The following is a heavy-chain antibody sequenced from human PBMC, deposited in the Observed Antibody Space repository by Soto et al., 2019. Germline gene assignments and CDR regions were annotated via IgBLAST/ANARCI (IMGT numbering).Heavy chain of an antibody. CDR3: ARPSRLRFLESPLDV. J-gene: IGHJ6*02. Sequence: SETLSLTCTVSGGSISSSSYYWGWIRQPPGMGLEWIGSIYYSGSTYYNPSLKSRVTISVDTSKNQFSLKLSSVTAADTAVYYCARPSRLRFLESPLDVWGQGTTVTVSS. D-gene: IGHD3-3*01. CDR1: GGSISSSSYY. CDR2: IYYSGST. V-gene: IGHV4-39*01.